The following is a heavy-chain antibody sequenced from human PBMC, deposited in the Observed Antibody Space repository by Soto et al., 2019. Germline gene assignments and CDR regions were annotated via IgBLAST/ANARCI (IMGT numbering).Heavy chain of an antibody. CDR3: AKRQGTGADAKNFDF. D-gene: IGHD2-2*01. J-gene: IGHJ4*02. Sequence: EVYLLESGGGLVQPGGSLTLSCGASGFPFSNHAMSWVRQAPGKGLEWVSGISDSGGLTYYADSVKGRFIMSRDNSKNTLYLQMKNLRADDTALYFCAKRQGTGADAKNFDFWGQGTLVTVSS. CDR1: GFPFSNHA. CDR2: ISDSGGLT. V-gene: IGHV3-23*01.